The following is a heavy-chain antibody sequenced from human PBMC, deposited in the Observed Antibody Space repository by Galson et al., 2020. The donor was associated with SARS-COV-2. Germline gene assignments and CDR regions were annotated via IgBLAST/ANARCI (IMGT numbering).Heavy chain of an antibody. CDR3: ARITIDYSGYDFEPVSYWYFDL. D-gene: IGHD5-12*01. Sequence: ESGPTLVKPTETLTLTCTVSGFSLSNARMGVSWIRQPPGKALEWLAHIFSNDEKSYSTSLKSRLTISKDTSKSQVVLTMTNMDPVDTATYYCARITIDYSGYDFEPVSYWYFDLWGRGTLVTVSS. V-gene: IGHV2-26*01. CDR2: IFSNDEK. J-gene: IGHJ2*01. CDR1: GFSLSNARMG.